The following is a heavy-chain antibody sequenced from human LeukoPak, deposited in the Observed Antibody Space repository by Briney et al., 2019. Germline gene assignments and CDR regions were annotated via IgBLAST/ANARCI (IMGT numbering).Heavy chain of an antibody. J-gene: IGHJ4*02. Sequence: PGGSLRLSCAASGFTFSSYEMNWVRQAPGKGQEWVSYISSSGSTIYYADSVKGRFTISRDNAKNSLYLQMNSLRAEDTAVYYCARDRHVYYDILTGYASYFEYWGQGALVTVSS. CDR3: ARDRHVYYDILTGYASYFEY. CDR2: ISSSGSTI. CDR1: GFTFSSYE. V-gene: IGHV3-48*03. D-gene: IGHD3-9*01.